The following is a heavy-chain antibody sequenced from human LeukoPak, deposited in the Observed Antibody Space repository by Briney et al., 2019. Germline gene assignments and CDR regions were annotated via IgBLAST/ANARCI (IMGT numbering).Heavy chain of an antibody. CDR1: GGSISSGIYS. Sequence: SQTLSLTCAVSGGSISSGIYSWNWIRQPPGKGLEWIGYIYHSGSTYYNPSLKSRVTILIDRSKNQFSLKLSSVTAADTAVYYCARDNGDYPYYFDFWGQGTLVTVSS. V-gene: IGHV4-30-2*01. CDR3: ARDNGDYPYYFDF. J-gene: IGHJ4*02. CDR2: IYHSGST. D-gene: IGHD4-17*01.